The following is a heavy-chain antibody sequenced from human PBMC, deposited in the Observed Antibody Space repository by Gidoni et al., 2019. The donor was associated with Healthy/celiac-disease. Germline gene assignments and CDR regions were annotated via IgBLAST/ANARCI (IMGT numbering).Heavy chain of an antibody. CDR1: GFTFSNAW. V-gene: IGHV3-15*01. J-gene: IGHJ4*02. CDR3: TPALFITIFGVVTDRLDY. CDR2: ITRKTDGGTT. Sequence: EVQLVESGGGLVERGGSVRHPCAASGFTFSNAWMSWVRQAPGKGLEWVGRITRKTDGGTTDYAAPVKGRFTISRDDSNNTLYLQMTSLKTEDTAVYYCTPALFITIFGVVTDRLDYWGQGTLVTVSS. D-gene: IGHD3-3*01.